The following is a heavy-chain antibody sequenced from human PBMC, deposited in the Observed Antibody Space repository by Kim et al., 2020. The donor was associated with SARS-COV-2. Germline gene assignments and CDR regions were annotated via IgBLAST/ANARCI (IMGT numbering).Heavy chain of an antibody. CDR3: AGGQDVDSGRYGGMDV. CDR1: GGSFNDYY. Sequence: SETLSLTCAVYGGSFNDYYWSWIRQPPGKGLEWIGEINHSGSTNYNPSLKSRVIISVDMSKNQLSLKLSSVTAADTAVYYCAGGQDVDSGRYGGMDVWG. J-gene: IGHJ6*02. V-gene: IGHV4-34*01. D-gene: IGHD3-10*01. CDR2: INHSGST.